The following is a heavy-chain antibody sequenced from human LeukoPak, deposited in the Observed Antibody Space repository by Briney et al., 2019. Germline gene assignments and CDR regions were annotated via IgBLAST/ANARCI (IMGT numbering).Heavy chain of an antibody. CDR3: ARARYYYVSSGYLFDY. D-gene: IGHD3-22*01. CDR2: IIPIFGTA. Sequence: GASVKVSCKASGGTFSSYAISWVRQAPGQGLEWMGGIIPIFGTANYAQKFQGRVTITADESTSTAYMELSSLRSEDTAVYYCARARYYYVSSGYLFDYWGQGTLVTVSS. V-gene: IGHV1-69*13. J-gene: IGHJ4*02. CDR1: GGTFSSYA.